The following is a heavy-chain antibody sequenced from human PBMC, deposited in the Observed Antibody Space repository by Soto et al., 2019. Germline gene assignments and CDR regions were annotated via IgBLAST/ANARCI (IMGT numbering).Heavy chain of an antibody. V-gene: IGHV3-66*01. J-gene: IGHJ1*01. D-gene: IGHD4-17*01. Sequence: PGGSLRLSCAASGFTVSSNYMSWVRQAPGKGLEWVSVIYSGGSTYYADSVKGRFTISRDNSKNTLYLQMNSLRAEDTAVYYCARDPMGYGDPSGFQHWGQGTLVTVSS. CDR3: ARDPMGYGDPSGFQH. CDR1: GFTVSSNY. CDR2: IYSGGST.